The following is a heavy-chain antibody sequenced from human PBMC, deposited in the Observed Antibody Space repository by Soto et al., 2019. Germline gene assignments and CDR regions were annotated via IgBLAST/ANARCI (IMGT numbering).Heavy chain of an antibody. CDR3: ARDKSSSWYFDY. CDR2: INAGNGNT. V-gene: IGHV1-3*01. CDR1: GYTFTSYA. Sequence: ASVKVSCKASGYTFTSYAMHWVRQAPGQRLEWMGWINAGNGNTKYSQKFQGRVTITRDTSASTAYMELSSLRSEDTAVYYCARDKSSSWYFDYWGQGPLFTVSS. D-gene: IGHD6-13*01. J-gene: IGHJ4*02.